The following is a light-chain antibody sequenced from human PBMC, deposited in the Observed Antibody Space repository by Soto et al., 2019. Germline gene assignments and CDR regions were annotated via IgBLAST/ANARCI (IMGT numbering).Light chain of an antibody. Sequence: DIQMTQSPKTLSSSVGDRVTITCRASQSISSWLAWYQQKPGKAPKLLIYKASSLESGVPSRFSGSGSGTDFTLTISSLQPEDFATYYCLQDYNYPRTFGQGTKVDIK. J-gene: IGKJ1*01. CDR2: KAS. V-gene: IGKV1-5*03. CDR3: LQDYNYPRT. CDR1: QSISSW.